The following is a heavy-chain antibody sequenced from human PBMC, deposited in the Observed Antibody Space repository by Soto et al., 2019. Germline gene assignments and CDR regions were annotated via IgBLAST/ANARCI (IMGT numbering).Heavy chain of an antibody. D-gene: IGHD4-17*01. CDR3: ARITVTTVDY. Sequence: EVQLVESGGGLVKPGGSLRLSCAASGFTFSSYSMNWVRQAPGKGLEWVSSISSSSSYIYYADSVKGRFTISRDNAKNSLYLQMNSLRAEDTAVDYCARITVTTVDYWGQGTLVTVSS. J-gene: IGHJ4*02. CDR2: ISSSSSYI. V-gene: IGHV3-21*01. CDR1: GFTFSSYS.